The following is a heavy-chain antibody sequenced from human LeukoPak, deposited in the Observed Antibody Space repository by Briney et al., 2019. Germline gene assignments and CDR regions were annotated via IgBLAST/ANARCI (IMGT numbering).Heavy chain of an antibody. CDR3: AKEVSQYSERRGLDY. D-gene: IGHD2/OR15-2a*01. CDR2: ISWNSGTT. CDR1: GFTFVDYA. Sequence: PGRSLRLSCAASGFTFVDYAMHWVRHAPGKGLECVSGISWNSGTTGYADSVKCRVTLSTDNAKNPLYLHMLSLRPEDTALYYCAKEVSQYSERRGLDYWGQGTLATVSP. J-gene: IGHJ4*02. V-gene: IGHV3-9*01.